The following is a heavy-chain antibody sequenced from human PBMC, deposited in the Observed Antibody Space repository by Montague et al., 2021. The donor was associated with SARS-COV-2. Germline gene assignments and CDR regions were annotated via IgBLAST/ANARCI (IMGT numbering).Heavy chain of an antibody. CDR3: ARLSPFTIFGVVTTPGWFDP. V-gene: IGHV4-39*01. D-gene: IGHD3-3*01. Sequence: SETLSLTCTVSGGSISSSSYYWVWIRQPPGKGLEWIGSIYYSGSTYYNPSLKSRVTISVDTSKNQFSLKLSSVTAADTAVYYCARLSPFTIFGVVTTPGWFDPWGQGTLVTVSS. CDR1: GGSISSSSYY. J-gene: IGHJ5*02. CDR2: IYYSGST.